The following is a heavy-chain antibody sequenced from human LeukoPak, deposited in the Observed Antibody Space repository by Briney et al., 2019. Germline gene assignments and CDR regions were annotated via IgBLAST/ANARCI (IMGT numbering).Heavy chain of an antibody. CDR1: GDSISAYY. CDR2: IYTSGGT. CDR3: ARHGDFWGGKSWFDP. D-gene: IGHD3-3*01. J-gene: IGHJ5*02. V-gene: IGHV4-4*09. Sequence: PSETLSLTCTVSGDSISAYYGSWIRQPPGKGLEWIGYIYTSGGTNYNPSLKSRVTISLDTSKNQFSLKLTSVTAADTAVYYCARHGDFWGGKSWFDPWGQGTLVTVSS.